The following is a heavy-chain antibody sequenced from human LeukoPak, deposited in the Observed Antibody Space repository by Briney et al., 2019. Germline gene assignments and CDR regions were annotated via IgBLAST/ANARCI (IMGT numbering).Heavy chain of an antibody. CDR3: ARDITMVRGATKYNWFDP. V-gene: IGHV4-61*02. Sequence: SETLSLTCTVSGGSISSGDYYWSWIRQPAGKGLEWIGRIYTSGSTNYNPSLKSRVTMSVDTSKNQFSLKLSSVTAADTAVYYCARDITMVRGATKYNWFDPWGQGTLVTVSS. D-gene: IGHD3-10*01. J-gene: IGHJ5*02. CDR1: GGSISSGDYY. CDR2: IYTSGST.